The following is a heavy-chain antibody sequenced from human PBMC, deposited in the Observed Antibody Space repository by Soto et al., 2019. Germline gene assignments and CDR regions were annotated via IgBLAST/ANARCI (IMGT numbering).Heavy chain of an antibody. V-gene: IGHV1-18*01. Sequence: QIQLVQSGGEVERPGASLTVSCEASGNIFTTYGLSWVRQTPAHGLEWMGWISTDSGYTQYSQFLQGRVTMTRDTSTNTGYMELRDLTSDDTGIYYCARDRPPGSLYGMDAWGQGTAVTVSS. CDR1: GNIFTTYG. J-gene: IGHJ6*02. CDR2: ISTDSGYT. CDR3: ARDRPPGSLYGMDA.